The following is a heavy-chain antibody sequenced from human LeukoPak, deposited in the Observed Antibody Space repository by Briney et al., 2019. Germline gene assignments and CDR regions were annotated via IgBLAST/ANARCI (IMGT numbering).Heavy chain of an antibody. CDR3: AREAVAGTGAD. D-gene: IGHD6-13*01. J-gene: IGHJ4*02. CDR1: GYIFTSYH. CDR2: INPSGGGA. V-gene: IGHV1-46*04. Sequence: AAVTVSCKASGYIFTSYHMLWVRQPPGQGLEWMGIINPSGGGARYAQKLQGRITMTRDTSTSTVYMELSSLRPDDTAVYYCAREAVAGTGADWGQGTLVTVSS.